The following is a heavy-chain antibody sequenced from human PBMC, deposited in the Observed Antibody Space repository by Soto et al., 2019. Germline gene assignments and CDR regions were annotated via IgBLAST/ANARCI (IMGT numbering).Heavy chain of an antibody. CDR2: ISGSGGST. D-gene: IGHD2-15*01. J-gene: IGHJ4*02. CDR1: GFTFSSYA. V-gene: IGHV3-23*01. CDR3: AKDHEDIVVVVAATLDY. Sequence: EVQLLESGGGLVQPGGSLRLSCAASGFTFSSYAMSWVGQAPGKGLEWVSAISGSGGSTYYADSVKGRFTISRDNSKNALYLQMKSLRAEETAVYYCAKDHEDIVVVVAATLDYWGQGTLVTVSS.